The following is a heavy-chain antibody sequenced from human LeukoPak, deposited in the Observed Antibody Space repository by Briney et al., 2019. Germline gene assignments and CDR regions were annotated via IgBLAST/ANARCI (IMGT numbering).Heavy chain of an antibody. V-gene: IGHV3-23*01. CDR1: GFTFSSYA. CDR3: AKDDCSSTSCSGVY. Sequence: DPGGSLRLSCAASGFTFSSYAMSWVRQAPGKGLEWVSAISGSGGSTYYADSVKGRFTISRDNSKNTLYLQMNSLRAEDTAVHYCAKDDCSSTSCSGVYWGQGTLVTVSS. D-gene: IGHD2-2*01. J-gene: IGHJ4*02. CDR2: ISGSGGST.